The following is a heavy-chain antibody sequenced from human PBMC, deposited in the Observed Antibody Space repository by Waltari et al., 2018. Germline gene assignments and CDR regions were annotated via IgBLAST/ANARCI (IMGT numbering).Heavy chain of an antibody. CDR2: IYYSGST. J-gene: IGHJ5*02. Sequence: QLQLQASGPGLVKPSETLSLTCTVSGGSISRSSYYWGWIRQPPGKGLEWIGSIYYSGSTYYNPSLKSRVTISVDTSKNQFSLKLSSVTAADTAVYYCARDPRSGWSNLVWFDPWGQGTLVTVSS. V-gene: IGHV4-39*07. CDR1: GGSISRSSYY. D-gene: IGHD6-19*01. CDR3: ARDPRSGWSNLVWFDP.